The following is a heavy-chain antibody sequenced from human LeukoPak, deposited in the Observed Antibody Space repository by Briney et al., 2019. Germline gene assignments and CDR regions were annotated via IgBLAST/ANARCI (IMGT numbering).Heavy chain of an antibody. D-gene: IGHD2-15*01. CDR2: ISWNSGSI. CDR1: GFTFDDYA. CDR3: AKSSAEVVTIAPLDY. Sequence: GRSLRLSCAASGFTFDDYAMHWVRQAPGKGLEWVSGISWNSGSIGYADSVKGRFTISRDNAKNSLYLQMNSLRAEDTALYYCAKSSAEVVTIAPLDYWGQGTLVTVSS. J-gene: IGHJ4*02. V-gene: IGHV3-9*01.